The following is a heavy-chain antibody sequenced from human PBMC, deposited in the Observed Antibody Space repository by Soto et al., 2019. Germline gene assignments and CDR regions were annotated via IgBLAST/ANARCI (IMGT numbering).Heavy chain of an antibody. CDR1: GYTFTGYY. CDR3: ARWWHLLASNCFDT. Sequence: ASVKVSCKASGYTFTGYYMHWVRQAPGQGLEWMGWINPNSGGTNYAQKFQGRVTMTRDTPISTAYMELSRLRSDDTAVYYCARWWHLLASNCFDTWGQGTLVTVSS. V-gene: IGHV1-2*02. CDR2: INPNSGGT. D-gene: IGHD1-26*01. J-gene: IGHJ5*02.